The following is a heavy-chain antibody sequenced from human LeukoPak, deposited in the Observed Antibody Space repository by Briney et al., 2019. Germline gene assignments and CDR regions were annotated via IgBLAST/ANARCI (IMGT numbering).Heavy chain of an antibody. V-gene: IGHV4-59*01. CDR2: IYFSGST. CDR3: ASGYCSGGSCYYYMDV. Sequence: PSETLSLTCTVSGGSISSYYWSWIRQPPGKGLEWIGYIYFSGSTNYNPSLKSRVTISGDTSKNQFSLKLSSVTAADTAVYYCASGYCSGGSCYYYMDVWGKGTTVTVSS. D-gene: IGHD2-15*01. J-gene: IGHJ6*03. CDR1: GGSISSYY.